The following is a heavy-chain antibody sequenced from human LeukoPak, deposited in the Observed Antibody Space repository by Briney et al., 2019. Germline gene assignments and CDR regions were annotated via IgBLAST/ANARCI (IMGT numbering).Heavy chain of an antibody. V-gene: IGHV4-59*01. Sequence: PSETLSLTCTVSGGSISSYYWSWIRQPPGKGLEWIGYIYYSGSTNYNPSLKSRVTISVDTSKNQFSLKLSSVTAADTAVYYCAGGAEWYYDSSGTFDYWGQGTLVTVSS. CDR2: IYYSGST. J-gene: IGHJ4*02. CDR3: AGGAEWYYDSSGTFDY. D-gene: IGHD3-22*01. CDR1: GGSISSYY.